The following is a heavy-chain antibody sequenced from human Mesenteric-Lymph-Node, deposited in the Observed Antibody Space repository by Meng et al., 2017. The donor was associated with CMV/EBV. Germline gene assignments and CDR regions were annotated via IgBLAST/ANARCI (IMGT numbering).Heavy chain of an antibody. Sequence: GESLKISCAASGFTFDDYGMSWVRQAPGKGLEWVSGINWNGGSTGYADSVKGRFTISRDDSKNTLYLQVNSLRAEDTAVYYCAKDGGYCTNGVCYLDYWGQGTLVTVSS. CDR3: AKDGGYCTNGVCYLDY. V-gene: IGHV3-20*04. CDR1: GFTFDDYG. D-gene: IGHD2-8*01. J-gene: IGHJ4*02. CDR2: INWNGGST.